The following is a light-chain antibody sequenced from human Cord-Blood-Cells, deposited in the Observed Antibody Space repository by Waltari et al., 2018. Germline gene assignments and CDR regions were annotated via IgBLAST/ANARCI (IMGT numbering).Light chain of an antibody. CDR3: CSYAGSSTWV. CDR2: EGS. J-gene: IGLJ3*02. Sequence: QSALTQPASVSGSPGQSLTISCTGTSSAVGRYNLVSWYQQHPGKAPKLMIYEGSKRPSGVSNRFSGSKSGNTASLTISGLQAEDEAYYYCCSYAGSSTWVFGGGTKLTVL. V-gene: IGLV2-23*01. CDR1: SSAVGRYNL.